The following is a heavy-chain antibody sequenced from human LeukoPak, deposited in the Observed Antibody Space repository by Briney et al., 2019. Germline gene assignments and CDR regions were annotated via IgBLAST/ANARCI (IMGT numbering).Heavy chain of an antibody. D-gene: IGHD2-2*01. CDR1: GFTFSSYA. CDR3: AKGGEIKYCSSTSCYFTS. Sequence: PGGSLRLSCAASGFTFSSYAMSWVRQAPGKGLEWVSAISGSGGSTYYADSVKGRFTISRDNSKNTLYLQMNSLRAEDTAVYYCAKGGEIKYCSSTSCYFTSWGQGTLVTVSS. CDR2: ISGSGGST. J-gene: IGHJ4*02. V-gene: IGHV3-23*01.